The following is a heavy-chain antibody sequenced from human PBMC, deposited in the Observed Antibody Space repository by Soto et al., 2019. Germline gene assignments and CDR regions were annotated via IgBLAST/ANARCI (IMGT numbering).Heavy chain of an antibody. D-gene: IGHD3-3*01. CDR3: ARDSMIFGAFDY. J-gene: IGHJ4*02. CDR1: GFTFSSYS. CDR2: ISSSSSYI. V-gene: IGHV3-21*01. Sequence: GGSLRLSCAASGFTFSSYSMNWLRQAPGKGLEWVSSISSSSSYIYYADSVKGRFTISRDNAKNSLYLQMNSLRAEDTAVYYCARDSMIFGAFDYWGQGTLVTVSS.